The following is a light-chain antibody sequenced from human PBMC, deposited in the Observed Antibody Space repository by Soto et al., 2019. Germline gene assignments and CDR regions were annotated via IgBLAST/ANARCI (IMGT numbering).Light chain of an antibody. CDR1: QSVSSSN. J-gene: IGKJ1*01. CDR2: GAS. V-gene: IGKV3-20*01. CDR3: QQYGSSLTWT. Sequence: PGERATLSCRASQSVSSSNLAWYQQKPAQAPRLLIYGASTRATGIPDRFSGSGSGTDFTLTISRLEPEDFAVYYCQQYGSSLTWTFGQGTKVDI.